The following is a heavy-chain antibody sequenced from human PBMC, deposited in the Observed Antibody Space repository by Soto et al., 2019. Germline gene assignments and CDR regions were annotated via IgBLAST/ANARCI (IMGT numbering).Heavy chain of an antibody. CDR1: GECMSSSSYY. CDR2: IYYSGRT. Sequence: KPSDCTSLTCVVCGECMSSSSYYWGWIRQPPGKGLEWIGSIYYSGRTYYNPSFKSRVTISIDTSKNQFSLKLSSVTATDTAVYYCARQRTTVVTQAYFDHWGQGALVTVFS. D-gene: IGHD2-21*02. V-gene: IGHV4-39*01. J-gene: IGHJ4*02. CDR3: ARQRTTVVTQAYFDH.